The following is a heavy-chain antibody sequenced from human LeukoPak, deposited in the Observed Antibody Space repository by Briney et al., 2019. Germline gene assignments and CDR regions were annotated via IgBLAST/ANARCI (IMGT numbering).Heavy chain of an antibody. CDR2: IAGGGGST. Sequence: GGSLRLSCAASGFNSDTHAMNWVRQAPGKGLEWVSIIAGGGGSTYYADSVKGRFTVSRDNSKDMLFLQMNSLRAEDTAVYYCAKAPPYKKYFDYWGQGTLVTVSS. V-gene: IGHV3-23*01. CDR1: GFNSDTHA. CDR3: AKAPPYKKYFDY. J-gene: IGHJ4*02. D-gene: IGHD1-1*01.